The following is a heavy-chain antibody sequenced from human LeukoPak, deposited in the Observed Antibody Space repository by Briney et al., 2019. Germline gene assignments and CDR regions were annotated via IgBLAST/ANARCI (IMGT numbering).Heavy chain of an antibody. CDR2: FDPEDGET. CDR1: GYTLTELS. CDR3: ATDAKGGFAYDY. V-gene: IGHV1-24*01. D-gene: IGHD3-16*01. J-gene: IGHJ4*02. Sequence: ASVKVSCKVSGYTLTELSMHWVRQAPGKGLEWMGGFDPEDGETIYAQKFQGRVTMTEDTSTDTAYMELSSLRSEDTAVYYCATDAKGGFAYDYWGQGTLVTVSS.